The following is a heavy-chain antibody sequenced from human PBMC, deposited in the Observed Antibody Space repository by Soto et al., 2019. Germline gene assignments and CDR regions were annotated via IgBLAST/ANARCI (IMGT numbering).Heavy chain of an antibody. CDR1: GFTFSSYA. CDR2: ISGSGGST. CDR3: AKGLTMIVVVSARFDY. D-gene: IGHD3-22*01. Sequence: PGGSLRLSCAASGFTFSSYAMSWVRQAPGKGLEWVSAISGSGGSTYYADSVKGRFTISRDNSKNTLYLQMNSLRAEDTAVYYCAKGLTMIVVVSARFDYWGQGTLVTVSS. J-gene: IGHJ4*02. V-gene: IGHV3-23*01.